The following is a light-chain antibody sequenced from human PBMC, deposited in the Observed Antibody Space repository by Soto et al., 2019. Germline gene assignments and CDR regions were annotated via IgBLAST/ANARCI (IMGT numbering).Light chain of an antibody. J-gene: IGKJ1*01. CDR2: LAS. V-gene: IGKV1-5*03. Sequence: DIQMTPFPSTLSAFVAHRVTITCRTRQSISTSLAWYQQKPGKAPKLLIYLASSLESGVPARFSGSGSATEFTLSISSLRPDDFATYYCQQYHSYSRTFGQGTKVDIK. CDR1: QSISTS. CDR3: QQYHSYSRT.